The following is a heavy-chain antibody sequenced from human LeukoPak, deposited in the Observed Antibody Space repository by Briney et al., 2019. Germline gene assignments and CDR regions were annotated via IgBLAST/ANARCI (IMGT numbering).Heavy chain of an antibody. D-gene: IGHD3-16*01. CDR3: ARDNDSRDPPHFDY. J-gene: IGHJ4*02. Sequence: ASVKVSCKASGYTFTGYYMHWVRQAPGQGLDGMGWINPNSGGTNYAQKFQGRVTMTRDTSISTADMELRRLSSDDTAVYYCARDNDSRDPPHFDYWGQGHLVTVSS. CDR1: GYTFTGYY. V-gene: IGHV1-2*02. CDR2: INPNSGGT.